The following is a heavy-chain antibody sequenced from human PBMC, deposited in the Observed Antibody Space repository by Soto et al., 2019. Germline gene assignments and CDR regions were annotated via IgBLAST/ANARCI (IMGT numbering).Heavy chain of an antibody. J-gene: IGHJ5*02. V-gene: IGHV4-39*01. Sequence: QLQLQESGPGLVKPSETLSLTCTVSGGSISSSSYYWGWIRQPPGKGLEWIGSIYYSGSTYYNPSLKSRVTISVDTSKNQFSLKLSSVTAADTAVYYCARTAGEYSSSSVYFWDTGWFDPWGQGTLVTVSS. D-gene: IGHD6-6*01. CDR1: GGSISSSSYY. CDR2: IYYSGST. CDR3: ARTAGEYSSSSVYFWDTGWFDP.